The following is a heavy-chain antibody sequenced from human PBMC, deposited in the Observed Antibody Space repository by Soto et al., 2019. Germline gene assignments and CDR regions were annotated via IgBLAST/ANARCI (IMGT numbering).Heavy chain of an antibody. V-gene: IGHV4-34*01. CDR2: INHSGKT. CDR3: ARGQTSNDWFNP. J-gene: IGHJ5*02. D-gene: IGHD7-27*01. Sequence: SETLSLTCAVHGGSFSDYYWSWIRQAPGKGLEWIGEINHSGKTNYNPSLKSRVNMSVDTSKNQFSLKVNSVTAADTAVYYCARGQTSNDWFNPWGQGNLVTVSS. CDR1: GGSFSDYY.